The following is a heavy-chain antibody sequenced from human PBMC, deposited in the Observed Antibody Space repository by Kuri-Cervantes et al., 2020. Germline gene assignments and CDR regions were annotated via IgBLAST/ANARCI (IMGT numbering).Heavy chain of an antibody. CDR2: ISSSGSTI. CDR1: GFTFSDYY. V-gene: IGHV3-11*01. CDR3: AKELRPSGATLGFDY. D-gene: IGHD4-17*01. Sequence: GGSLRLSCAASGFTFSDYYMSWIRQAPGKGPEWVSYISSSGSTIYYADSVKGRFTISRDNAKNPLYLQMNSLRAEDTAVYYCAKELRPSGATLGFDYWGQGALVTVSS. J-gene: IGHJ4*02.